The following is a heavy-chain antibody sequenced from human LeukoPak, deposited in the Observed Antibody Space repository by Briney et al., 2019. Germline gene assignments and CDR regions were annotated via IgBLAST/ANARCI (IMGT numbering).Heavy chain of an antibody. J-gene: IGHJ4*02. CDR2: INHSGST. D-gene: IGHD1-26*01. CDR3: ARADWGSGATGTDY. CDR1: GGSFSGYY. V-gene: IGHV4-34*01. Sequence: PSETLSLTCAVYGGSFSGYYWSWIRQPPGKGLEWIGEINHSGSTNYNPSLKSRVTISVDTSKNQFSLKLSSVTAADTAVYYCARADWGSGATGTDYWGQGTLVTVSS.